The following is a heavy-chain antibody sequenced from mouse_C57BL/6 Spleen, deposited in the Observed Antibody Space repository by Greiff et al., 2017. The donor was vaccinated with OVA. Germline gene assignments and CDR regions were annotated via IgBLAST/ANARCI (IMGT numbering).Heavy chain of an antibody. D-gene: IGHD2-5*01. CDR3: ARSANYSNWFDY. Sequence: VQRVESGAELARPGASVKLSCKASGYTFTSYGISWVKQRTGQGLEWIGEIYPRSGNTYYNEKFKGKATLTADKSSSTAYMELRSLTSEDSAVYFCARSANYSNWFDYWGQGTTLTVSS. J-gene: IGHJ2*01. CDR1: GYTFTSYG. CDR2: IYPRSGNT. V-gene: IGHV1-81*01.